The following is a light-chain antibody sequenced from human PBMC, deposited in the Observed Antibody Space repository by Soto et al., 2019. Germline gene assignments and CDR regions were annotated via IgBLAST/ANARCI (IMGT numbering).Light chain of an antibody. V-gene: IGKV3-11*01. J-gene: IGKJ2*01. CDR3: QQRSNWPPYT. CDR2: DAS. CDR1: QSVSSY. Sequence: EIVLTQSPATLSLSPGERATLSCRASQSVSSYLAWYQQKPGQAPRLLIYDASNRAAGIPDRFSDSGSGTDFTLTISSLEPEDFAVYYCQQRSNWPPYTFCQGTKLVIK.